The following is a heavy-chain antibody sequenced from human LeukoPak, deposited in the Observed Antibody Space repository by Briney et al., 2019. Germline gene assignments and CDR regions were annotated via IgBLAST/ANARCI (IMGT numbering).Heavy chain of an antibody. V-gene: IGHV3-21*01. J-gene: IGHJ4*02. CDR1: GFTFSSYS. Sequence: GGSLRLSCAASGFTFSSYSMNWVRQAPGKGLEWVSSISSSSSYIYYADSVKGRFTISRDNAKNSLYLQMNSLRAEDTAVYYCARDFYHDSSGSSFGYWGQGTLVTVSS. CDR2: ISSSSSYI. CDR3: ARDFYHDSSGSSFGY. D-gene: IGHD3-22*01.